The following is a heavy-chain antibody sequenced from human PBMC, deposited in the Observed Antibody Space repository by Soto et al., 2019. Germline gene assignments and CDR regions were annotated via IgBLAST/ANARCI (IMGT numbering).Heavy chain of an antibody. D-gene: IGHD3-3*01. J-gene: IGHJ6*04. CDR2: INAGNGNT. Sequence: ASVKVSCKASGYTFTSYAMHWVRQAPGQRLEWMGWINAGNGNTKYSQKFQGRVTITRDTSASTAYMELSSLRSEDTAVYYCARDRNLITIFGVVILDVWGKGTTVTVSS. CDR3: ARDRNLITIFGVVILDV. V-gene: IGHV1-3*01. CDR1: GYTFTSYA.